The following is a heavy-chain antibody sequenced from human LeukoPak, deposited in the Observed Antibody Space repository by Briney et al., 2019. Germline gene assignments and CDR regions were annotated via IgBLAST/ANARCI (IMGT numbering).Heavy chain of an antibody. CDR1: GYSISSGYY. J-gene: IGHJ3*02. V-gene: IGHV4-38-2*02. CDR2: IYHSGST. D-gene: IGHD4-17*01. Sequence: PSETLSLTCTVSGYSISSGYYWGWIRQPPGKGLEWIGSIYHSGSTYYSGNTYYNPSLKSRVIISVDTSKNQFSLKLSSVTAADTAVYYCARSYGDYDAFDIWGQGTMVTVSS. CDR3: ARSYGDYDAFDI.